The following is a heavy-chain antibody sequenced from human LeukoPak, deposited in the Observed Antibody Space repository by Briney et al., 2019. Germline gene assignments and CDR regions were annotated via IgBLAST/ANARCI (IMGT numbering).Heavy chain of an antibody. CDR2: ISAYNGNT. D-gene: IGHD6-13*01. V-gene: IGHV1-18*01. Sequence: ASVKVSCKASGYTFTNYGMTWVRQAPGQGVEWMGGISAYNGNTNYAQKLQGRFTMTTDTSTSTAYMELRSLRSDDTAVYCCARDGRSSSWPYYFDYWGQGTLVTVSS. J-gene: IGHJ4*02. CDR3: ARDGRSSSWPYYFDY. CDR1: GYTFTNYG.